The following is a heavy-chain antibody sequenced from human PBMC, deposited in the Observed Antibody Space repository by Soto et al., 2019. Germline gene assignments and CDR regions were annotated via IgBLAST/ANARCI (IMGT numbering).Heavy chain of an antibody. CDR3: ARWGNWKVSDY. CDR2: IWYDGSEK. V-gene: IGHV3-33*01. Sequence: HPGGSLRLSCAASGFTFSSHGMHWVRQAPGKGLEWVAVIWYDGSEKYYGDSVKGRFTISRDNSKNTLYLQMNSLRVEDTAVYYCARWGNWKVSDYWGQGTLVTVSS. CDR1: GFTFSSHG. J-gene: IGHJ4*02. D-gene: IGHD1-1*01.